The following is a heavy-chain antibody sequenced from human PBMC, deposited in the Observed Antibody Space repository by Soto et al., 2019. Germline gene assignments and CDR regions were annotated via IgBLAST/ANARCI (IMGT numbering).Heavy chain of an antibody. CDR1: GGFVSSGSYY. V-gene: IGHV4-34*01. J-gene: IGHJ3*02. CDR3: ARVERGTATTVVDAFDI. Sequence: QVQLQQWGAGLLKPSETLSLTCAVYGGFVSSGSYYWSWIRQPPGKGLEWIGEMSHRGGTHFNPSLKSRVTISVDMSKNQFSLKRSSVTAADTALYYCARVERGTATTVVDAFDIWGPGTMVTVSS. D-gene: IGHD1-1*01. CDR2: MSHRGGT.